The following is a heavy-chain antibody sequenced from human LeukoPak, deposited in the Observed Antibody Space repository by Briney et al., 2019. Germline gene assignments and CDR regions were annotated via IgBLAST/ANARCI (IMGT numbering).Heavy chain of an antibody. V-gene: IGHV3-48*01. CDR2: ISSSGSTI. J-gene: IGHJ5*02. Sequence: PGGSLRLSCAASGFTFSSYSMNWVRQAPGKGLEWVSYISSSGSTIYYADSVKGRFTISRDNSKNTLNLQMNNLRVEDTAVYYCARVMTAITNWFDPWGQGTLVTVSS. CDR1: GFTFSSYS. CDR3: ARVMTAITNWFDP. D-gene: IGHD2-21*02.